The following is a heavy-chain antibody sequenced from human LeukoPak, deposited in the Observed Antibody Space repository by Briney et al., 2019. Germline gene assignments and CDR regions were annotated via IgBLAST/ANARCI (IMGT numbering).Heavy chain of an antibody. J-gene: IGHJ3*02. CDR3: ARDFTDAFDI. CDR2: ISSSSSYI. CDR1: GFTFSSYS. V-gene: IGHV3-21*04. Sequence: GGSLRLSCAASGFTFSSYSMNWVRQAPGKGLEWVSSISSSSSYIYYADSVKGRFTISRDNSKNTLYLQMNSLRAEDTAVYYCARDFTDAFDIWGQGTMVTVSS.